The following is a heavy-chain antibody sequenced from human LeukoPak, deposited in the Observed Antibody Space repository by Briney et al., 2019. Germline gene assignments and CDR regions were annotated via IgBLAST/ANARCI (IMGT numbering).Heavy chain of an antibody. CDR1: GFTFSSYE. Sequence: GGSLRLSCAASGFTFSSYEMNWVRQAPGKGLEWVSYISSSGSTIYYADSVKGRFTISRDNAKNSLYLQMNSLRAEDTAVYYCARGRFGYYYYMDVWGKGTTVTISS. V-gene: IGHV3-48*03. D-gene: IGHD3-10*01. J-gene: IGHJ6*03. CDR3: ARGRFGYYYYMDV. CDR2: ISSSGSTI.